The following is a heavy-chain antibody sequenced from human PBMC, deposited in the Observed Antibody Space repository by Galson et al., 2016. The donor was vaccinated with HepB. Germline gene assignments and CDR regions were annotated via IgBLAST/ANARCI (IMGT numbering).Heavy chain of an antibody. CDR2: IYLNDDK. Sequence: PALVKPTQTLTLTCTFSGFSLTTSGVVVGWIRQPPGKALEWPALIYLNDDKRYSSSLKSRLTITEDTSKNQVVLTMTNMDPVDTATSYCAQTLRWLQSPSDYWGQGILVTVSS. CDR3: AQTLRWLQSPSDY. V-gene: IGHV2-5*01. D-gene: IGHD5-24*01. CDR1: GFSLTTSGVV. J-gene: IGHJ4*02.